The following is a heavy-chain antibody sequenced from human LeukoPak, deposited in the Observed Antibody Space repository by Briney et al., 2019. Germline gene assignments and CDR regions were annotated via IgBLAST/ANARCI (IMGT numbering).Heavy chain of an antibody. D-gene: IGHD2-15*01. Sequence: GGSLRLSCAASGFTFSSYWMHWVRQAPGKGLLWVSRINSDGTSTSYADSVKGRFTISRDNAKNTLYLQMNSLRADDTAVYYCASVGAYCSGGSCYFSNAFDIWGQGTMVTASS. CDR2: INSDGTST. CDR3: ASVGAYCSGGSCYFSNAFDI. CDR1: GFTFSSYW. V-gene: IGHV3-74*01. J-gene: IGHJ3*02.